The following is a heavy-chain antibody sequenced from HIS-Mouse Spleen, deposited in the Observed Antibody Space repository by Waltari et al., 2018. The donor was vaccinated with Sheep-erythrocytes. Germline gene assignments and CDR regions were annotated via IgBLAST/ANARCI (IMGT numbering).Heavy chain of an antibody. Sequence: EVQLVQSGAEVKKPGESLKISCKGSGYSFTSYWIGWVRQMPGKGLEGMGLIYTGGSDTSDSPSFQGQVTSSAAKSISTAYLQWSSLKASDTAMYYCARLFYVDIVATTLFDYWGQGTLVTVSS. CDR2: IYTGGSDT. V-gene: IGHV5-51*01. J-gene: IGHJ4*02. D-gene: IGHD5-12*01. CDR3: ARLFYVDIVATTLFDY. CDR1: GYSFTSYW.